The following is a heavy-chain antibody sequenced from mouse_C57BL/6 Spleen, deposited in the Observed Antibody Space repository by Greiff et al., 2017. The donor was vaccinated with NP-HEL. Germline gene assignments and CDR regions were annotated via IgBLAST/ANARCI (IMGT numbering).Heavy chain of an antibody. CDR3: TRGLRRVPYYAMDY. CDR2: IDPETGGT. CDR1: GYTFTDYE. J-gene: IGHJ4*01. D-gene: IGHD2-4*01. V-gene: IGHV1-15*01. Sequence: VQLKESGAELVRPGASVTLSCKASGYTFTDYEMHWVKQTPVHGLEWIGAIDPETGGTAYNQKFKGKAILTADKSSSTAYMELRSLTSEDSAVYCCTRGLRRVPYYAMDYWGQGTSVTVSS.